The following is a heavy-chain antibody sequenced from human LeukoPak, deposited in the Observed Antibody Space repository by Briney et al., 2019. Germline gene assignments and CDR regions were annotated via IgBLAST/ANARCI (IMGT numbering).Heavy chain of an antibody. V-gene: IGHV3-53*01. CDR3: ARDPTDSEVGDY. D-gene: IGHD2-21*01. CDR1: GFTFSSSW. Sequence: GGSLRLSCAASGFTFSSSWIHWVRQAPGKGLVWVSVIYSDGSTYYADSVKGRFSISRDNSKNTLYLQMNSLRAEDTAVYYCARDPTDSEVGDYWGQGTLVTVSS. CDR2: IYSDGST. J-gene: IGHJ4*02.